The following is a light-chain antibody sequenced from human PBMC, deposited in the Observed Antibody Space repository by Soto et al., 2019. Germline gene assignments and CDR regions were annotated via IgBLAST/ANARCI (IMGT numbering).Light chain of an antibody. CDR1: RSDVGAYNY. Sequence: QSALTQPASVSGSPGQSITISCTGTRSDVGAYNYVSWYQQHPGKAPKLMIYEVSNRPSGVSNRFSGSKSGNTASLTISGLQAEDEGDYYCSSYTSGSTWVCGGGTKVTVL. CDR2: EVS. V-gene: IGLV2-14*01. J-gene: IGLJ3*02. CDR3: SSYTSGSTWV.